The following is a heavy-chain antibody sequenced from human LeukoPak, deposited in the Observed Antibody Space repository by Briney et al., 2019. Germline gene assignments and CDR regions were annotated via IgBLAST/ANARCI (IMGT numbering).Heavy chain of an antibody. CDR2: ISWDGGST. Sequence: GGSLRLSCAASGFTFDDYTMHWVRQAPGKGLEWVSLISWDGGSTYYADSVKGRFTISRDNSKNTLYLQMNSLRAEDTAVYYCARDPDGGNSADYWGQGTLVTVSS. CDR3: ARDPDGGNSADY. V-gene: IGHV3-43*01. J-gene: IGHJ4*02. D-gene: IGHD4-23*01. CDR1: GFTFDDYT.